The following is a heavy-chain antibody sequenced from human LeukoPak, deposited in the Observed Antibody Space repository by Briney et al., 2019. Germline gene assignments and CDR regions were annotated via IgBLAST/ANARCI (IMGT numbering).Heavy chain of an antibody. CDR3: AKDRKELSYYYYMDV. D-gene: IGHD1-26*01. CDR1: GVTISSNY. V-gene: IGHV3-66*02. J-gene: IGHJ6*03. Sequence: GGSLRLSCAASGVTISSNYMSWVRQAPGKGLEWVTVIYSGGSTYYADSVKGRFTISRDNSTSTLYLQMNSLRAEDTAVYYCAKDRKELSYYYYMDVWGKGTTVTASS. CDR2: IYSGGST.